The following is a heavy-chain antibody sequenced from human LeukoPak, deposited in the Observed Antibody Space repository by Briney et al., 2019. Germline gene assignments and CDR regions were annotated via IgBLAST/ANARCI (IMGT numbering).Heavy chain of an antibody. CDR1: GFTFINYG. Sequence: GGSLRLSCAASGFTFINYGMHWVRQAPGRRLDWVAVIWYDGSYKYYADCVKGRFTISRDNSKNTLYLQMNSLRAEDTAVYYCAKDEYCSGGSCYPGVVFDYWGQGTLVTASS. V-gene: IGHV3-33*06. CDR2: IWYDGSYK. CDR3: AKDEYCSGGSCYPGVVFDY. D-gene: IGHD2-15*01. J-gene: IGHJ4*02.